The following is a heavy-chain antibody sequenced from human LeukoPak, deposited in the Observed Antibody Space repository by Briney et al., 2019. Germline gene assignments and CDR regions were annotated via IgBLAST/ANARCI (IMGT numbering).Heavy chain of an antibody. CDR1: GGTFSSYA. Sequence: SVKVSCKASGGTFSSYAISWVRQAPGQGLEWMGGIIPIFGTANYAQKFQGRVTITADGSTSTAYMELSSLRSEDTAVYYCASDCSSTSCYNGRWGQGTLVTVSS. J-gene: IGHJ4*02. CDR2: IIPIFGTA. CDR3: ASDCSSTSCYNGR. D-gene: IGHD2-2*02. V-gene: IGHV1-69*01.